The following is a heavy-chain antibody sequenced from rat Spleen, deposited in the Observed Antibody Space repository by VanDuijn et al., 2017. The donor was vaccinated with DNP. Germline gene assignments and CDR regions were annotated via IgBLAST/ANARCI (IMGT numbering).Heavy chain of an antibody. Sequence: EVQLVESGGGLVQPGRSLKLSCAASGFTFSDYYMAWVRQAPTKGLEWVASISGGGGTYYPDSVKGRFTISRDNAQSTLYLQMDSLRSEDTATYYCARHRTIMPYYYAMDAWGQGASVTVSS. CDR2: ISGGGGT. V-gene: IGHV5-25*01. CDR1: GFTFSDYY. J-gene: IGHJ4*01. D-gene: IGHD1-12*01. CDR3: ARHRTIMPYYYAMDA.